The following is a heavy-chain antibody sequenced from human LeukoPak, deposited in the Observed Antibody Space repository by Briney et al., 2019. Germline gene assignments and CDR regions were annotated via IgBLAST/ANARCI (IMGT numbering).Heavy chain of an antibody. Sequence: SETLSLTCAVYGGSFSGYYWSWIRQPPGKGLEWIGEINHSGSTNYNPSLKSRVTISVDTSKNQFSLKLSSVTAADTAVYYCARVGVLLWFGELPPLFDYWGQGTLVTVSS. CDR3: ARVGVLLWFGELPPLFDY. J-gene: IGHJ4*02. D-gene: IGHD3-10*01. CDR1: GGSFSGYY. CDR2: INHSGST. V-gene: IGHV4-34*01.